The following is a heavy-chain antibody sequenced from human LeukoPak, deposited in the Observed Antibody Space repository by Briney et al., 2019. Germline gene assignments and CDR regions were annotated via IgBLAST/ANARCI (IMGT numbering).Heavy chain of an antibody. Sequence: GGSLRLSCAASGFTFSSYEMNWVRQAPGKGLEWVSYISTTGSSIYYVDSVKGRFTISRDNVKNLLYLQMNSLRAEDTAVYYCARDRVINYSSGEGYFDYWGQGTLVTVSS. J-gene: IGHJ4*02. V-gene: IGHV3-48*03. CDR1: GFTFSSYE. D-gene: IGHD6-19*01. CDR3: ARDRVINYSSGEGYFDY. CDR2: ISTTGSSI.